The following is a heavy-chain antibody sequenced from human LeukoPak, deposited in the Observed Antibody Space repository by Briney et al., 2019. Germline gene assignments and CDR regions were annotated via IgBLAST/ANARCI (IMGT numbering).Heavy chain of an antibody. CDR1: GGSISSYY. D-gene: IGHD2-2*01. V-gene: IGHV4-59*01. CDR3: ARVSWPVVPAAMTWFDP. Sequence: SETLSLTCTVSGGSISSYYWSWIRQPPGKGLEWIGYIYYSGSTNYNPSLKSRVTISVDTSKNQFSLKLSSATAADTAVYYCARVSWPVVPAAMTWFDPWGQGTLVTVSS. J-gene: IGHJ5*02. CDR2: IYYSGST.